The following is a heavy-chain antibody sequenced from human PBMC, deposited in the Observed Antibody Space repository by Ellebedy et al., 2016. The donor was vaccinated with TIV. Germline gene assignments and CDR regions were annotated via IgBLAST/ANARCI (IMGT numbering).Heavy chain of an antibody. CDR3: ARISSGWGFDY. CDR1: GFSLSTSRLS. J-gene: IGHJ4*02. CDR2: IDWDDDK. D-gene: IGHD6-19*01. Sequence: SGPTLVKPTQTLTVTCTFSGFSLSTSRLSVSWIRQPPGKALEWLARIDWDDDKFYSTSLRTRLTISKDSSENQVVLTMTNMDPEDTATYYCARISSGWGFDYWGQGALVTVSS. V-gene: IGHV2-70*17.